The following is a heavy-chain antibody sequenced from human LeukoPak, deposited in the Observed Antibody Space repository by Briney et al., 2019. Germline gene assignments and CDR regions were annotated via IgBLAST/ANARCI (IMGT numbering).Heavy chain of an antibody. CDR3: ARHSVGGSGWANFDH. J-gene: IGHJ4*02. CDR1: GGSISSYY. D-gene: IGHD6-19*01. Sequence: SETLSLTCTVSGGSISSYYWSWIRQPPGKGLEWIGYIYYSGSTNYNPSLKSRVTISVDTSKNQFSLKLSSVTAADTAVYYCARHSVGGSGWANFDHWGQGTLVTVSS. CDR2: IYYSGST. V-gene: IGHV4-59*08.